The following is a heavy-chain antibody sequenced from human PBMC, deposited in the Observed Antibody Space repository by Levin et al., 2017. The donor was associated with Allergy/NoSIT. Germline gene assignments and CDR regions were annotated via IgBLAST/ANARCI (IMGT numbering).Heavy chain of an antibody. Sequence: SETLSLTCAVYGGSFSGYYWSWIRQPPGKGLEWIGEINHSGSTNYNPSLKSRVTISVDTSKNQFSLKLSSVTAADTAVYYCARGDTTGYSSSWGQGTLVTVSS. D-gene: IGHD6-13*01. CDR3: ARGDTTGYSSS. CDR2: INHSGST. CDR1: GGSFSGYY. J-gene: IGHJ4*02. V-gene: IGHV4-34*01.